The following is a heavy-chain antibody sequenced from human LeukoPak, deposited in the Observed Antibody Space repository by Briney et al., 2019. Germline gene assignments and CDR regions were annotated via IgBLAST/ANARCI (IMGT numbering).Heavy chain of an antibody. J-gene: IGHJ4*02. Sequence: PSETLSLTCTVSGGSSINGTFYWGWIPHPPEKGLEWIGNIYSGTTSYNPSLKSRVTLSLDTSKNHFSLKLRSVTAADPAVYYCSHSAYDSRQVYLDYWGQGTLVTVSS. D-gene: IGHD5-12*01. CDR1: GGSSINGTFY. CDR2: IYSGTT. V-gene: IGHV4-39*07. CDR3: SHSAYDSRQVYLDY.